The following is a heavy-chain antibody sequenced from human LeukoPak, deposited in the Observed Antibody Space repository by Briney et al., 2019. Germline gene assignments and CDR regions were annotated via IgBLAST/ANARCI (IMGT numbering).Heavy chain of an antibody. CDR3: ARGEMATQRDY. V-gene: IGHV3-21*01. D-gene: IGHD5-24*01. Sequence: GGSLRLSCAASGFTFSSYSMNWVRQAPGKGLEWVSSISSSSSYIYYADSVKGRFTISRDNAKNSLYLQTNSLRAEDTAVYYCARGEMATQRDYWGQGTLVTVSS. J-gene: IGHJ4*02. CDR2: ISSSSSYI. CDR1: GFTFSSYS.